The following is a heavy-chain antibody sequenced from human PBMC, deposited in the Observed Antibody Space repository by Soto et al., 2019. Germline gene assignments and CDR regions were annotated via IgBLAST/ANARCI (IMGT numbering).Heavy chain of an antibody. CDR3: ARGRSCSSISCYRVLMDV. CDR1: GGSFSGYY. V-gene: IGHV4-34*01. D-gene: IGHD2-2*01. Sequence: QVQLPQWGAGLLKTSETLSLTCAVYGGSFSGYYWSWLRQPPGKGLECIGEINHSGSTNYNPSLKSRVTVSVDTSKNHFSLELSSVTAADTAVYYCARGRSCSSISCYRVLMDVWGKGTTVTVSS. CDR2: INHSGST. J-gene: IGHJ6*04.